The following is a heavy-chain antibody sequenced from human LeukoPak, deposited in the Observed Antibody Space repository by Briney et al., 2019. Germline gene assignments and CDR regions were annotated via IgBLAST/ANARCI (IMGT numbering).Heavy chain of an antibody. CDR3: AAAGAYNYRLAY. J-gene: IGHJ4*02. CDR1: GDSISSYY. V-gene: IGHV4-59*01. Sequence: SETLSLTCTVSGDSISSYYWSWIRQSPGKGLEWIAYIHYSGSTNHNPSLKSRLTISVDTSKNLFSLKLNSVTTADTAVYYCAAAGAYNYRLAYWGQGTLVTVSS. CDR2: IHYSGST. D-gene: IGHD5-24*01.